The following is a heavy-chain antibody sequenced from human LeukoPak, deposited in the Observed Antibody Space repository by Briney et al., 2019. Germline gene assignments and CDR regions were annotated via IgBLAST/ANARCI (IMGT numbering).Heavy chain of an antibody. J-gene: IGHJ4*02. CDR2: IYYSGST. V-gene: IGHV4-59*01. Sequence: PSETLSLTCTVSGGSISSFYWSWIRQPPGKGLEWIGYIYYSGSTNYNPSLKSRVTFSVDMSRNQFSLKVNSVTAADTAVYYCAREAYTSGWYLDYWGQGTLVIVSS. CDR3: AREAYTSGWYLDY. D-gene: IGHD6-19*01. CDR1: GGSISSFY.